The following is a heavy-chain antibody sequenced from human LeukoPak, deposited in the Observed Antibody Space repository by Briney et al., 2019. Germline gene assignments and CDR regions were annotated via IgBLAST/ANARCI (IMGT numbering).Heavy chain of an antibody. CDR1: GGSFSGYY. CDR3: AKDLITMIVVGPFQH. CDR2: ISGSGGST. D-gene: IGHD3-22*01. J-gene: IGHJ1*01. Sequence: ETLSLTCAVYGGSFSGYYWSWVRQAPGKGLEWVSAISGSGGSTYYADSVKGRFTISRDNSKNTLYLQMNSLRAEDTAVYYCAKDLITMIVVGPFQHWGQGTLVTVSS. V-gene: IGHV3-23*01.